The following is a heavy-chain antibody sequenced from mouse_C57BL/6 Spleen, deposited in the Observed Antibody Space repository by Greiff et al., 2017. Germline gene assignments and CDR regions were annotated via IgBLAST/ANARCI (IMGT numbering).Heavy chain of an antibody. Sequence: QVQLQQSGAELARPGASVKLSCKASGYTFTSYGISWVKQRTGQGLEWIGEIYPRSGNTYYNEKFKGKGTLTADKTSSTAYMELRSLTSEGAAVYFCAAYGYDGAMDYWGQGTSVTVSS. CDR2: IYPRSGNT. CDR3: AAYGYDGAMDY. CDR1: GYTFTSYG. J-gene: IGHJ4*01. V-gene: IGHV1-81*01. D-gene: IGHD2-2*01.